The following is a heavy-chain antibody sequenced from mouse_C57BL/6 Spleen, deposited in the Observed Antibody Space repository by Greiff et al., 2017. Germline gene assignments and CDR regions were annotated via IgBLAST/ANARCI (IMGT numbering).Heavy chain of an antibody. CDR3: ARHEKGSYARDY. Sequence: VKVVESGPGLVAPSQSLSITCTVSGFSLTSYGVHWVRQPPGKGLEWLVVIWSDGSTTYNSALKSRLSISKDNSKSQVFLKMNSLQTDDTAMYYCARHEKGSYARDYWGQGTSVTVSS. J-gene: IGHJ4*01. CDR2: IWSDGST. CDR1: GFSLTSYG. V-gene: IGHV2-6-1*01.